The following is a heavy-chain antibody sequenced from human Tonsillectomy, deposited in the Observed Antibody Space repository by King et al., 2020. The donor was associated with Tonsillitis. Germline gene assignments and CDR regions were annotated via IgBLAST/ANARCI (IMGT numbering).Heavy chain of an antibody. J-gene: IGHJ4*02. CDR1: GFTFSKYA. CDR2: ITGSGGST. V-gene: IGHV3-23*04. Sequence: VQLVESGGGLVQPGGSLRVSCAASGFTFSKYAMNWVRQAPGKGLEWVSAITGSGGSTFYADSVKGRVTISRDNSNNTVYLQMNSLRTEDTAVYYCAKGGFVYWGQGTLVTVSS. CDR3: AKGGFVY. D-gene: IGHD3-16*01.